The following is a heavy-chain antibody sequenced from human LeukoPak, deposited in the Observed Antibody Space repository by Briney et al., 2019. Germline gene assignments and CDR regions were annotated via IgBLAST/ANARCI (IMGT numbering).Heavy chain of an antibody. V-gene: IGHV3-23*01. CDR3: AKRAPYYGGYVGYYFDY. CDR2: ISGSGGST. J-gene: IGHJ4*02. D-gene: IGHD5-12*01. Sequence: PGGSLRLSCAASGFTFSSYAMSWVRHAPGEGLEWVSAISGSGGSTYYADSVKGRFTISRDNSKNTLYLQMNSLRAEDTAVYYCAKRAPYYGGYVGYYFDYWGQGTLITVSS. CDR1: GFTFSSYA.